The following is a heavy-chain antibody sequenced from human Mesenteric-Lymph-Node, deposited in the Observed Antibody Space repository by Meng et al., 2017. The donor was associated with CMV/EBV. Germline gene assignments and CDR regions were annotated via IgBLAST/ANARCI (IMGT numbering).Heavy chain of an antibody. V-gene: IGHV4-34*01. CDR2: INHSGST. J-gene: IGHJ4*02. Sequence: EGLCKPAETLSVTCAVVGGLFSGYYGNWSRQSPDKGLEWIGEINHSGSTTYNPSFTSRIIISVDTSTNQISLNMSSVTAADTAVYYCARGSSYDILTGYFDYWGQGALVTVSS. CDR1: GGLFSGYY. D-gene: IGHD3-9*01. CDR3: ARGSSYDILTGYFDY.